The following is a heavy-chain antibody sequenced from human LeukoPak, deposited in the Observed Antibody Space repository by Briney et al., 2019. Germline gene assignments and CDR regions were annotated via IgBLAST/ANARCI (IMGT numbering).Heavy chain of an antibody. CDR2: ISSSGSTI. CDR3: ARGVIWFGESSY. Sequence: GGSLRLLHAASGFTFGNAWMPWVRQAPGKGLVWVSYISSSGSTIYYADSVKGRLTIPRDNDKNSLYAPMNSLRADDTAVYYFARGVIWFGESSYWGQGTLVTVSS. D-gene: IGHD3-10*01. V-gene: IGHV3-48*04. J-gene: IGHJ4*02. CDR1: GFTFGNAW.